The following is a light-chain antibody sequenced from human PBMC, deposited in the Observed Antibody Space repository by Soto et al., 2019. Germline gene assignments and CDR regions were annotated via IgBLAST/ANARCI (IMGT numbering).Light chain of an antibody. J-gene: IGLJ2*01. Sequence: QSVLTQPPSASGTPGQRVTISCSGSSSNIGTNTVNWYQHLPGSAPKLLIYSNNQKPSGVPDRFSGSQDGTSASLAISGLPPDDEADYYRDAWDGRRNAVLFGGGTKLTVL. CDR1: SSNIGTNT. CDR2: SNN. CDR3: DAWDGRRNAVL. V-gene: IGLV1-44*01.